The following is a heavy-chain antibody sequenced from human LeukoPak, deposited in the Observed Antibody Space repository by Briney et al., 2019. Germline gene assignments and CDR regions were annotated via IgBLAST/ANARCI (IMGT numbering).Heavy chain of an antibody. CDR1: GFSFNKYG. J-gene: IGHJ4*01. D-gene: IGHD3-10*01. CDR3: ASLGGGFFGEFFQRPSDY. V-gene: IGHV3-30*03. Sequence: PGGSLRLSCAASGFSFNKYGMHWVRQIAGKGLEWVALISFDGRSIYYRDSVKGRFTISRDNSRNTLYLQMDSLRAVDTAVCYCASLGGGFFGEFFQRPSDYWGQGTLVTVSS. CDR2: ISFDGRSI.